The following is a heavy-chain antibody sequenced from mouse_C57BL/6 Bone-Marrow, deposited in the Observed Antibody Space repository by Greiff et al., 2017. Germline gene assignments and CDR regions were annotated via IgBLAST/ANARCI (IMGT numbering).Heavy chain of an antibody. CDR1: GYTFTSYW. Sequence: QVQLQQPGAELVKPAASVKMSCKASGYTFTSYWITWVKQRPGQGLEWIGDISPGSGSTNYNEKFKSKATLTVDTSSSTAYMQLSSLTSEDSAVYYWARVISCDYDLFDYWGQGTTLTVSS. CDR2: ISPGSGST. J-gene: IGHJ2*01. V-gene: IGHV1-55*01. CDR3: ARVISCDYDLFDY. D-gene: IGHD2-4*01.